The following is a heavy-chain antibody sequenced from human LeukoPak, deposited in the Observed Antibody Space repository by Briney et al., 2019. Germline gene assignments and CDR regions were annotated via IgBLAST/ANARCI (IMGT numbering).Heavy chain of an antibody. D-gene: IGHD3-22*01. J-gene: IGHJ3*02. CDR1: GGSISSSSYY. V-gene: IGHV4-39*01. Sequence: SETLSLTCAVSGGSISSSSYYWGWIRQPPGKGLHWIGTIYYSGSPYYNPSLKSRVTISVDMSKNQFSLKLSSVTATDTAVYYCARESSGYFDAFDIWGQGTMVTVSS. CDR2: IYYSGSP. CDR3: ARESSGYFDAFDI.